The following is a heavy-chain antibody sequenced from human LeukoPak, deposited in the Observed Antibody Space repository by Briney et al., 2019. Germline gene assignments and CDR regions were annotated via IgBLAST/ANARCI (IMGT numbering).Heavy chain of an antibody. V-gene: IGHV1-2*02. D-gene: IGHD2-8*01. CDR2: INPNSSGP. CDR3: ARVMAVRTGPSFDY. CDR1: GYTFTGYY. Sequence: ASVKVSCKASGYTFTGYYMHWVRQAPGQGLEWMGWINPNSSGPNYAQKFQGRVTMTRDTSISTAYMELSRLRSDDTAVYYCARVMAVRTGPSFDYWGQGTLVTVSS. J-gene: IGHJ4*02.